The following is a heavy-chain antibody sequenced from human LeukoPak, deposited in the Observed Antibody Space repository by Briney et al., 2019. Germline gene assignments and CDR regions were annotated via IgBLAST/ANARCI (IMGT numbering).Heavy chain of an antibody. D-gene: IGHD3-10*01. Sequence: PGGSLRLSCVASGFPFSETAMTWVRQAPGKGLEWLSVIYSGGSTYYADSVKGRFTISRDNSKNTLYLQMNSLKTEDTAVYYCTRYTMARGVRIDYWGQGTLVTVSS. V-gene: IGHV3-53*01. CDR2: IYSGGST. J-gene: IGHJ4*02. CDR3: TRYTMARGVRIDY. CDR1: GFPFSETA.